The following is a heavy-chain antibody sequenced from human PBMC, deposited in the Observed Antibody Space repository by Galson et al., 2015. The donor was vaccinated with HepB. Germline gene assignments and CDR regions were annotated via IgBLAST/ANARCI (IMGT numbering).Heavy chain of an antibody. CDR3: ARMRGFWSGSYYYYYYGMDV. Sequence: PALAKPTQTLTLTCTFSGFSLSTSGMCVSWIRQPPGKALEWLALIDWDDDKYYSTSLKTRLTISKDTSKNQVVLTMTNMDPVDTATYYCARMRGFWSGSYYYYYYGMDVWGQGTTVTVSS. J-gene: IGHJ6*02. D-gene: IGHD3-3*01. CDR1: GFSLSTSGMC. V-gene: IGHV2-70*01. CDR2: IDWDDDK.